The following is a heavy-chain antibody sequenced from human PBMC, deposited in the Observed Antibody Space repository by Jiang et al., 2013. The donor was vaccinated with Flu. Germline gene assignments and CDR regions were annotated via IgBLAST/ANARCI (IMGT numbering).Heavy chain of an antibody. Sequence: GSGLVKPSETLSLTCTVSGGSISSSSYYWGWIRQPPGKGLEWIGSIYYSGSTYYNPSLKSRVTISVDKSKNQFSLKLSSVTAADTAVYYCARAFDGGPPSDWGQGTLVTVSS. CDR1: GGSISSSSYY. D-gene: IGHD2-15*01. J-gene: IGHJ4*02. V-gene: IGHV4-39*07. CDR3: ARAFDGGPPSD. CDR2: IYYSGST.